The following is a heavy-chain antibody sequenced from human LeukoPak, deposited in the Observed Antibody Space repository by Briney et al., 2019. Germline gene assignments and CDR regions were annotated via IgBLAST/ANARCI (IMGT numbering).Heavy chain of an antibody. CDR3: ASYCSTTSCYAVDY. D-gene: IGHD2-2*01. V-gene: IGHV3-48*01. Sequence: GGSLRLSCAASAFTFSSYSMNWVRQAPGKGPEWVSYISSSGSTTYYADSVKGRFTISRDNAQKSLYLQMNSLRAEDTAVYYCASYCSTTSCYAVDYWGQGTLVTVSS. CDR1: AFTFSSYS. J-gene: IGHJ4*02. CDR2: ISSSGSTT.